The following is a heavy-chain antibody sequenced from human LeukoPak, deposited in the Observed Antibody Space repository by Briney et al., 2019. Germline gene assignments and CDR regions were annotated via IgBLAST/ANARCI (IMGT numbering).Heavy chain of an antibody. CDR1: GFTFSSFG. V-gene: IGHV3-23*01. J-gene: IGHJ3*02. CDR3: AREHMGVSAFDI. D-gene: IGHD1-26*01. CDR2: ISGSGGST. Sequence: QSGGSLRLSCAASGFTFSSFGMSWVRQAPGKGLEWVSAISGSGGSTYSADSVKGRFTISRDNAKNSLYLQMNSLRAEDTAMYYCAREHMGVSAFDIWGQGTMVTVSS.